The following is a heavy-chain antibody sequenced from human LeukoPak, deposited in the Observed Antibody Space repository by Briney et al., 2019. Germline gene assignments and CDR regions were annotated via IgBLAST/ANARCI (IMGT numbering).Heavy chain of an antibody. Sequence: SETLSLTCTVSGGSVSSGDYYWSWIRQPPGKGLEWIGYMYYSGSTYYNPSLKSRATISVDTSKNQFSLKLSSVTAADTAVYYCARPYYYDSRIDPWGQGTLVTVSS. CDR3: ARPYYYDSRIDP. CDR1: GGSVSSGDYY. J-gene: IGHJ5*02. D-gene: IGHD3-22*01. V-gene: IGHV4-30-4*01. CDR2: MYYSGST.